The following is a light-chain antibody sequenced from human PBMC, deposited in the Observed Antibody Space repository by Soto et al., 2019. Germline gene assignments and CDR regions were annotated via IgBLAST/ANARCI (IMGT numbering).Light chain of an antibody. V-gene: IGKV1-8*01. CDR2: DAS. CDR1: QGISSY. Sequence: AVRMTQSPSSLSASTGDRVTISCRASQGISSYLAWYQKKPGKAPKLLIYDASSLESGVPSRFSGSGSGTEFTLTISSLQPEDFATYYCQQLNSYPRTFGQGTKVAIK. J-gene: IGKJ1*01. CDR3: QQLNSYPRT.